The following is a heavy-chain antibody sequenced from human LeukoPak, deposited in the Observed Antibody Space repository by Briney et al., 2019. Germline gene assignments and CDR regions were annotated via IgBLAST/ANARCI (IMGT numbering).Heavy chain of an antibody. CDR3: ARLSSAGGFSLAYYYMDV. CDR2: VYPGDSDT. Sequence: GESLKISCRGSGYTFTSNRIGWVRQMPGKGLEWMGIVYPGDSDTIYSPPFQGQVTISADKSISTAYLQWSSLKASDSAMYYCARLSSAGGFSLAYYYMDVWGKGTTVTVSS. CDR1: GYTFTSNR. D-gene: IGHD6-13*01. V-gene: IGHV5-51*01. J-gene: IGHJ6*03.